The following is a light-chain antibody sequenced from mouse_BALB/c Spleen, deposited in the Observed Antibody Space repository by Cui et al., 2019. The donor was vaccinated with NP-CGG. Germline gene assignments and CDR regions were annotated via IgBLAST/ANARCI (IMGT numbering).Light chain of an antibody. CDR3: ALWYSNHWV. J-gene: IGLJ1*01. CDR2: GTN. CDR1: TGAVTTSNY. Sequence: QAVVTQDPAPTTSPGETVTRTCRSSTGAVTTSNYDNWVQEKPDHLFTSIIGGTNNRAPGVPARFSGSLIGDKAALTITGAQTEDEAIYFCALWYSNHWVFGGGPTLTVL. V-gene: IGLV1*01.